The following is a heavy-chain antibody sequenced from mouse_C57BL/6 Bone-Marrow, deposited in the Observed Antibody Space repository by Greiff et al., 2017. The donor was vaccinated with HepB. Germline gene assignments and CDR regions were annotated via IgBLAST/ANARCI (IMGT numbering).Heavy chain of an antibody. CDR1: GYTFTGYW. CDR2: ILPGSGST. Sequence: QVQLQQSGAELMKPGASVKLSCKATGYTFTGYWIEWVKQRPGHGLEWIGEILPGSGSTNYNEKFKGKATLTVDTSSSTAYMQLSSLTSEDSAVYYCAAYYSNYEGFAYWGQGTLVTVSA. J-gene: IGHJ3*01. V-gene: IGHV1-9*01. CDR3: AAYYSNYEGFAY. D-gene: IGHD2-5*01.